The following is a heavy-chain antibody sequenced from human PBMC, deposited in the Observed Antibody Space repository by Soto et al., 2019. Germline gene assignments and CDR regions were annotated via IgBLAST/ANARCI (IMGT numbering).Heavy chain of an antibody. J-gene: IGHJ5*02. CDR3: ARVPRVGSYPKYNCFDP. CDR1: GYTFTSYG. V-gene: IGHV1-18*01. Sequence: QVQLVQSGAEVKKPGASVKVSCKAYGYTFTSYGISWVRQAPGQGLEWMGWISAYNGNTNYAHKLQGRVTMTTDTATSTAYMELRSLRSDDTAVYYCARVPRVGSYPKYNCFDPWGQGTLVTVSS. CDR2: ISAYNGNT. D-gene: IGHD1-26*01.